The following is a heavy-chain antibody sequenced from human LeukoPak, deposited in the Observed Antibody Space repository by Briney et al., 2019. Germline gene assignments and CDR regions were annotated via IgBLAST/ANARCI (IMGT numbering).Heavy chain of an antibody. CDR3: ARLRRDDYGDYFDY. CDR2: IIPIFGTA. V-gene: IGHV1-69*06. J-gene: IGHJ4*02. CDR1: GGTFSSYA. D-gene: IGHD4-17*01. Sequence: ASVKVSCKASGGTFSSYAISWVRQAPGQGLEWMGGIIPIFGTANYAQKFQGRVTITADKSTSTAYMELSSLRSEDTAVYYCARLRRDDYGDYFDYWGQGTLVTVSS.